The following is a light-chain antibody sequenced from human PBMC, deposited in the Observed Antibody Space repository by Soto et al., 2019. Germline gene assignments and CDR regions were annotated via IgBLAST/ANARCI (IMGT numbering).Light chain of an antibody. J-gene: IGKJ3*01. CDR1: QSVSSVY. Sequence: EIVLTQSPGALSLSPGERATLSCRASQSVSSVYVAWYQQRPGQAPRLVLFGASTRATGIPDRFTGSGSGTDFILTINRLEPEDFATYYCQHYGNSQFTFGPGTRVDL. CDR3: QHYGNSQFT. CDR2: GAS. V-gene: IGKV3-20*01.